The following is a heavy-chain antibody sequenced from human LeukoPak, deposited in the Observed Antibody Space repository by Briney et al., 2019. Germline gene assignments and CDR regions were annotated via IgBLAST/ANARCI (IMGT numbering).Heavy chain of an antibody. Sequence: GGSLRLSCAASGFTVSSNYMSWVRQAPGKGLEWVSVIYSGGSTYNADSVKGRFTISRDSSKNTLYLQMNSLRAEDTAVYYCARIAVAGLNFDFWGQGTLVTVSS. V-gene: IGHV3-66*01. CDR1: GFTVSSNY. D-gene: IGHD6-19*01. CDR2: IYSGGST. J-gene: IGHJ4*02. CDR3: ARIAVAGLNFDF.